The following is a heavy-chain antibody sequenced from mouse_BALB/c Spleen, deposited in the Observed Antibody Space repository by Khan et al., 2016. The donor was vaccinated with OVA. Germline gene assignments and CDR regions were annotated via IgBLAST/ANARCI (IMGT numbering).Heavy chain of an antibody. CDR1: GFDFSRYW. D-gene: IGHD1-2*01. CDR3: SRELRLRAMDC. Sequence: EVKLLESGGGLVQPGGSLKLSCAASGFDFSRYWMSWVRQAPGKGLEWIGEINPDSSTINYTPSLKDKFIISRDNAKNTLYLQMSKVRSEDTALXYLSRELRLRAMDCGGQGTSVTVSS. J-gene: IGHJ4*01. CDR2: INPDSSTI. V-gene: IGHV4-1*02.